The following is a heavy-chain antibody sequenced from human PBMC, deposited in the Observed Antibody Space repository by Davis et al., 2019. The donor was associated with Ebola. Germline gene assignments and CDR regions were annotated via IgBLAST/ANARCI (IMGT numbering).Heavy chain of an antibody. CDR1: GYTFTTYT. CDR3: ARQLDS. V-gene: IGHV1-3*04. J-gene: IGHJ5*01. Sequence: ASVKVSCKASGYTFTTYTVHWVRQAPGQRLEWMGWINTGNGNTEYSHKFRDRVTLTRDTSASTAYLELSSLRSEDTAVYYCARQLDSWGQGTLVTVST. CDR2: INTGNGNT.